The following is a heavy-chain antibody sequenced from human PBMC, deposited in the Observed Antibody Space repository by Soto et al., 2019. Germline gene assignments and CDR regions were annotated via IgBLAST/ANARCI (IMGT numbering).Heavy chain of an antibody. CDR1: GGSISSGGYS. Sequence: HLQLQESGSGLVKPSQTLSLTCAVSGGSISSGGYSWSWIRQPPGKGLEWIGYIYHSGSTYYNPSLKSRVTISVDRSKNQCSLKLSSVTAADTAVYYCARAGGLGAVAVDYWGQGTLVTVSS. CDR2: IYHSGST. V-gene: IGHV4-30-2*01. J-gene: IGHJ4*02. CDR3: ARAGGLGAVAVDY. D-gene: IGHD6-19*01.